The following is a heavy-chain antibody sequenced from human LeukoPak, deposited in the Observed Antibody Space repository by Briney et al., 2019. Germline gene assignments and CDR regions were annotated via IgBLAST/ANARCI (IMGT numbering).Heavy chain of an antibody. V-gene: IGHV4-59*01. Sequence: SETLSLTCTVSGGSISSYYWSWIRQPPGKGLEWIGYIYYSGSTNYNPSLKSRVTISVDTSKNQFSLKLNSVTAADTAVYYCARGDPRYSSGWYYWGQGTLVTVSS. CDR1: GGSISSYY. CDR3: ARGDPRYSSGWYY. D-gene: IGHD6-19*01. CDR2: IYYSGST. J-gene: IGHJ4*02.